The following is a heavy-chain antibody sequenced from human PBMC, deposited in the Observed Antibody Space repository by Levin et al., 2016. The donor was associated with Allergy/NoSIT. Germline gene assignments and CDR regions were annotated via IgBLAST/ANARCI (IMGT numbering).Heavy chain of an antibody. CDR3: ASEDMSVVRGTYYYYGMDV. Sequence: WVRQAPGQGLEWMGWINTNTGKPTYAQGFKGRFVLSVDTSVSTAYLQIFSLKAEDTAAYFCASEDMSVVRGTYYYYGMDVWGQGTTVTVSS. CDR2: INTNTGKP. V-gene: IGHV7-4-1*01. D-gene: IGHD3-10*01. J-gene: IGHJ6*02.